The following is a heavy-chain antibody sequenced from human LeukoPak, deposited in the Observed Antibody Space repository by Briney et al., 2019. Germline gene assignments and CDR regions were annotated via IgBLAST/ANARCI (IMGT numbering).Heavy chain of an antibody. CDR1: GFTFSSYA. CDR3: AKGSYSTPQGCFDY. J-gene: IGHJ4*02. V-gene: IGHV3-23*01. D-gene: IGHD4-11*01. CDR2: ISGSGGST. Sequence: PGGSLRLSCAASGFTFSSYAMSWVRQAPGKGLEWVSAISGSGGSTYYADSVKGRFTISRDNSKNTLYLQMNSLRAEDTAVHYCAKGSYSTPQGCFDYWGQGTLVTVSS.